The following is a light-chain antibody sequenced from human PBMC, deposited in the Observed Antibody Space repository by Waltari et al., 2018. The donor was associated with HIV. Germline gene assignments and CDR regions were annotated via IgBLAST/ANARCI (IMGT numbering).Light chain of an antibody. CDR3: SSFAGSNNLMV. CDR1: SSDVGGYNY. Sequence: QSALTQPPSASGSPGQSVTISCTGTSSDVGGYNYVSWYQQHPGKAPKLMIYQVNKGPSGVPARFAGTKSGNRASLTVSGLQAEDEADYYCSSFAGSNNLMVFGGGTKLTVL. V-gene: IGLV2-8*01. J-gene: IGLJ2*01. CDR2: QVN.